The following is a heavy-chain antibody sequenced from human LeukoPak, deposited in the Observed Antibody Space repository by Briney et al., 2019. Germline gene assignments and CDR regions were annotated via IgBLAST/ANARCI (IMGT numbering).Heavy chain of an antibody. D-gene: IGHD5-18*01. CDR2: ISYDGSNK. V-gene: IGHV3-30*04. CDR3: ASMVTSYFDY. Sequence: GGSLRLSSAASGFTFSSYAMHWVRQAPGKGLEWVAVISYDGSNKYYADSVKGRFTISRDNSKNTLYLQMNSLRAEDTAVYYCASMVTSYFDYWGQGTLVTVSS. J-gene: IGHJ4*03. CDR1: GFTFSSYA.